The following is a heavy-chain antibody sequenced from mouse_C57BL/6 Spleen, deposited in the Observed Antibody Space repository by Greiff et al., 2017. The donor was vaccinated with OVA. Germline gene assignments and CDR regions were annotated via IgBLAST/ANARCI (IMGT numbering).Heavy chain of an antibody. CDR1: GYAFSSSW. CDR2: IYPGDGDT. Sequence: QVQLQQSGPELVKPGASVKISCKASGYAFSSSWMNWVKQRPGKGLEWIGRIYPGDGDTNYNGKFKGKATLTADKSSSTAYMQLSSLTSEDSAVYFCHSTVYGAMDYWGQGTSVTVSS. V-gene: IGHV1-82*01. D-gene: IGHD1-1*01. CDR3: HSTVYGAMDY. J-gene: IGHJ4*01.